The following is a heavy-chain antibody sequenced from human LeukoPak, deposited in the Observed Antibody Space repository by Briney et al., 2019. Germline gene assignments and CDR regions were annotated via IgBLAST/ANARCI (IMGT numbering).Heavy chain of an antibody. V-gene: IGHV3-74*01. CDR1: GFSFSTTW. D-gene: IGHD2-21*02. CDR2: IKSDGSGT. J-gene: IGHJ4*02. CDR3: ARDWFYCTDY. Sequence: EGSLRLSCAASGFSFSTTWMHWVRQAPGKGLVWVSRIKSDGSGTSYADSVKGRFTISRDNAKNTLYLQMNSLRDEDTAVYYCARDWFYCTDYWGQGTLVTVSS.